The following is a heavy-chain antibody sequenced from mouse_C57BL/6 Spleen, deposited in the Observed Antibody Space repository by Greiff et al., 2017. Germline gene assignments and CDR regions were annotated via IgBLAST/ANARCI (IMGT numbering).Heavy chain of an antibody. D-gene: IGHD1-1*01. Sequence: QVQLQQPGAELVKPGASVKLSCKASGYTFTSYWMQWVKQRPGQGLEWIGEIDPSDSYTNYNQKFKGKATLTVDTSSSTAYMQLSSLTSEDSAVYDCARRGYGSSYGWFAYLGQGTLVTVSA. CDR1: GYTFTSYW. CDR3: ARRGYGSSYGWFAY. CDR2: IDPSDSYT. V-gene: IGHV1-50*01. J-gene: IGHJ3*01.